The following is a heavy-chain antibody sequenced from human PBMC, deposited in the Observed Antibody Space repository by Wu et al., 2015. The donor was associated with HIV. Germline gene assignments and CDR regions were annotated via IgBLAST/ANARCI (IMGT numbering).Heavy chain of an antibody. J-gene: IGHJ6*04. V-gene: IGHV1-24*01. CDR1: GYTLTELS. D-gene: IGHD3-10*01. CDR2: FDPEDGET. Sequence: GAEVKKPGASVKVSCKVSGYTLTELSMHWVRQAPGKGLEWMGGFDPEDGETIYAQKFQGRVTMTEDTSTDTAYMELSSLRSEDTAVYYCARMDRGVLYDYYYYGMDVWAEGTTVTVSS. CDR3: ARMDRGVLYDYYYYGMDV.